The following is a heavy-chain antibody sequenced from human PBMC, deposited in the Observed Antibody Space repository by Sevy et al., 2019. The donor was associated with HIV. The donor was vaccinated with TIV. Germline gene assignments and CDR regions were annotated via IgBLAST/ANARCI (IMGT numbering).Heavy chain of an antibody. CDR3: ARGWPYCSGGSCYHHPDAFDI. D-gene: IGHD2-15*01. Sequence: SETLSLTCTVSGGSVSSGSYYWSWIRQPPGKGLEWIGYIYYSGGTNYNPSLKSRVTISVDTSKNQFSLKLSSVTAADTAVYYCARGWPYCSGGSCYHHPDAFDIWGQGTMVTVSS. CDR2: IYYSGGT. CDR1: GGSVSSGSYY. V-gene: IGHV4-61*01. J-gene: IGHJ3*02.